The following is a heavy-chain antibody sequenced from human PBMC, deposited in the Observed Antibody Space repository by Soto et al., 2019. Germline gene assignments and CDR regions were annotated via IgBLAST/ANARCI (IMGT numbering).Heavy chain of an antibody. Sequence: QITLKESGPTLVKPTQTLTLTCTFSGIPLSTCGEGVGWIRQPPGAALEWLAVIYWDDDKRYSPSLKSRLTITKDTSKNQVVLTMTNMDPVDTATYYCARRSAEYSGYDYFDYWGQGTLVTVSS. CDR2: IYWDDDK. D-gene: IGHD5-12*01. J-gene: IGHJ4*02. CDR1: GIPLSTCGEG. CDR3: ARRSAEYSGYDYFDY. V-gene: IGHV2-5*02.